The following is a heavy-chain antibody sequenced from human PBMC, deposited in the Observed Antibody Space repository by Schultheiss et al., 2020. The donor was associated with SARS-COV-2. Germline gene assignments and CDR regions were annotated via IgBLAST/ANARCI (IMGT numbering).Heavy chain of an antibody. CDR2: MNPNSGNT. Sequence: ASVKVSCKASGYTFTSYGINWVRQATGQGLEWMGWMNPNSGNTGYAQKFQGRVTMTRDTSISTAYMELSRLRSDDTAVYYCARDANAFDPWGQGTLVTVSS. D-gene: IGHD1-1*01. J-gene: IGHJ5*02. CDR1: GYTFTSYG. CDR3: ARDANAFDP. V-gene: IGHV1-8*02.